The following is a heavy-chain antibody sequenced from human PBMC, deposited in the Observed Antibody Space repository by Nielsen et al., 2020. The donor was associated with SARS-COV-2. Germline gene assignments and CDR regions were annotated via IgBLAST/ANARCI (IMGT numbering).Heavy chain of an antibody. CDR3: TAGMVRGVIDY. CDR1: GSTLIELS. Sequence: ASVKVSCKLSGSTLIELSMHWVRQAPGKGLEWMGGFDPEDGETIYAQKFRGRVTMTEDTSTDIAYMELSSLTSEDTGVYYCTAGMVRGVIDYWGQGSLVTVSS. CDR2: FDPEDGET. J-gene: IGHJ4*02. V-gene: IGHV1-24*01. D-gene: IGHD3-10*01.